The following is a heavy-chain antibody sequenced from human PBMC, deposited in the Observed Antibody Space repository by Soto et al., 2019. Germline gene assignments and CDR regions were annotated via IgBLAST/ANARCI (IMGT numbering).Heavy chain of an antibody. D-gene: IGHD2-21*01. V-gene: IGHV3-74*01. CDR1: GFPFDGHW. J-gene: IGHJ5*02. Sequence: PGGSLRLSCAASGFPFDGHWMHWVRQAPGKGLVWVSRINRDGSTTSHAESVKGRFTISRDNARNTLFLQMNSLTVEDTAVYYGTREAIAWNWLRPWGQGTLVTVSS. CDR3: TREAIAWNWLRP. CDR2: INRDGSTT.